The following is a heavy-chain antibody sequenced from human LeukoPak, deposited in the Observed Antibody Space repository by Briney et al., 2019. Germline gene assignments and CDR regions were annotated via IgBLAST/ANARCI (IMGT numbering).Heavy chain of an antibody. CDR3: ARRPFYDSSGYYYYFDY. V-gene: IGHV5-51*01. Sequence: GESLKISCKASGYSFTSYWIGWVRQMPGKGLEWMGIIYPGDSDTRYSPSFRGQVTISADKSISTAYLQWSSLKASDTAMYYCARRPFYDSSGYYYYFDYWGQGTLVTVSS. CDR1: GYSFTSYW. J-gene: IGHJ4*02. CDR2: IYPGDSDT. D-gene: IGHD3-22*01.